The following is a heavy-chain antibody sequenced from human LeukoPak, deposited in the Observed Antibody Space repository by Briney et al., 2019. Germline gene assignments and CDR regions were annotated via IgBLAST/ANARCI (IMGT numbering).Heavy chain of an antibody. Sequence: TSETLSLTCTVSGGSITFGSYYWTWIRQPAGKGLEWTGRIYTSGRTFYNPSLKSRVTISMDTSMNQFYLRLNSVTAADTAVYYCARARVIPASFDDWGQGALVTVSS. D-gene: IGHD3-16*02. CDR1: GGSITFGSYY. J-gene: IGHJ4*02. CDR2: IYTSGRT. V-gene: IGHV4-61*02. CDR3: ARARVIPASFDD.